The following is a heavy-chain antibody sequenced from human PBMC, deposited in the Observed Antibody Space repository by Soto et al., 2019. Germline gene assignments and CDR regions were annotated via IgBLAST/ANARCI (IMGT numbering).Heavy chain of an antibody. CDR3: ARVAGVGVREPTYGMDV. V-gene: IGHV1-18*01. Sequence: QVQLVQSGAEVKKPGASVKVSCKASGYTFTSYGISWVRQAPGQGLEWMGWISAYNGNTNYAQKLQGRVTMTTDTSTGTGYMALRSLRSDDTAVYYCARVAGVGVREPTYGMDVWGQGTTVTVSS. CDR1: GYTFTSYG. D-gene: IGHD3-10*01. CDR2: ISAYNGNT. J-gene: IGHJ6*02.